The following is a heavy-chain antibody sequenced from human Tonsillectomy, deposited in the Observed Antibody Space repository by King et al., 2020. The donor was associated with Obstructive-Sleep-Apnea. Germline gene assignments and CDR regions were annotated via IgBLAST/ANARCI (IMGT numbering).Heavy chain of an antibody. CDR2: IYYSGST. D-gene: IGHD4-17*01. V-gene: IGHV4-59*08. CDR1: GGSISSYY. Sequence: QLQESGPGLVKPSETLSLTCTVSGGSISSYYWSWIRQPPGKGLEYIGYIYYSGSTNYNPSLKRRVNISVDTSKNQISLTLTSATAADTAGYYCASRLRKTYYFDYWGQGTLVTVSS. CDR3: ASRLRKTYYFDY. J-gene: IGHJ4*02.